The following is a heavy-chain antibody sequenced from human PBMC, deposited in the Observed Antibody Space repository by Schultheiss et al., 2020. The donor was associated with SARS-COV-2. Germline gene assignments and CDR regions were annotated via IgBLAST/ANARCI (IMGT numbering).Heavy chain of an antibody. V-gene: IGHV3-30*01. CDR2: ISYDGSNK. D-gene: IGHD4-17*01. Sequence: GGSLRLSCAASGFTFSSYAMHWVRQAPGKGLEWVAVISYDGSNKYYADSVKGRFTISRDNSKNTLYLQMNSLRAEDTAVYYCARATGPRLYYYMDVWGKGTTVTVSS. CDR1: GFTFSSYA. CDR3: ARATGPRLYYYMDV. J-gene: IGHJ6*03.